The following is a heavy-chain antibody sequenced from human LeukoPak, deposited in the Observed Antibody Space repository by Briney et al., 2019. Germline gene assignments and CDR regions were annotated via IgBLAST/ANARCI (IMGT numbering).Heavy chain of an antibody. CDR1: GFTFSSYW. J-gene: IGHJ4*02. CDR2: IRQDGSEK. CDR3: ARGHRGFSY. D-gene: IGHD3-10*01. Sequence: GGSLRLSFAASGFTFSSYWMSWVRQAPGRGLEWVANIRQDGSEKYYVDSVKGRFTISRDNAKNSLYLQMNSLRAEDTAVYYCARGHRGFSYWGQGTLVTVSS. V-gene: IGHV3-7*01.